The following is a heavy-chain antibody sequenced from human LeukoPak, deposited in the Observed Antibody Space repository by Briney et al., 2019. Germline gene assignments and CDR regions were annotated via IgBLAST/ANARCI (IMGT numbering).Heavy chain of an antibody. CDR1: GGSISSGGYS. J-gene: IGHJ4*02. D-gene: IGHD1-26*01. CDR2: IYHSGST. V-gene: IGHV4-30-2*01. CDR3: ARGGKGYFDY. Sequence: TSETLSLTCAVSGGSISSGGYSWSWIRQPPGKGLEWIGYIYHSGSTYYNPSLKSRVTISVDRSKNQFSLKLGSVTAADAAVYYCARGGKGYFDYWGQGTLVTVSS.